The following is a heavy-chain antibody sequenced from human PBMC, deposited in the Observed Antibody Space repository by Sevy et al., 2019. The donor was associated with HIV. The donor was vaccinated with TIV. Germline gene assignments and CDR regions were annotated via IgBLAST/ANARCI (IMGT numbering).Heavy chain of an antibody. J-gene: IGHJ4*02. CDR3: TRDWARAFDY. CDR2: INEDGSEK. CDR1: GLIFSNYW. V-gene: IGHV3-7*01. D-gene: IGHD7-27*01. Sequence: GGSLRLSCADSGLIFSNYWVSWVRRAPGKGLEWVAIINEDGSEKYYSDSVKGRFTISRDNAKNSVYLQMNSLRVEDTAVYYCTRDWARAFDYWGQGTLVTVSS.